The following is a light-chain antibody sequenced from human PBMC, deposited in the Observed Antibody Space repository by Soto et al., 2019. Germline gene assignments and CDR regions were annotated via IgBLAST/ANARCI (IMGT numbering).Light chain of an antibody. CDR3: QSYDSSLSGSTV. CDR2: XXX. J-gene: IGLJ1*01. CDR1: SSNIGAGYD. Sequence: QSVLTQPPSVSGAPGQRVTISCTGTSSNIGAGYDVHWYQXXXXXXXXXXXXXXXNRPSGVPDRFSASKSGTSASLAITGLQAEDEADYYCQSYDSSLSGSTVFGTGTKVTVL. V-gene: IGLV1-40*01.